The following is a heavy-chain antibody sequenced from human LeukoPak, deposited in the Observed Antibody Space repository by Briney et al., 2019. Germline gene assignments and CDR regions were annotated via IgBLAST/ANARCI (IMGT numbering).Heavy chain of an antibody. CDR3: ARGPSLDTARSYYYYYYIDV. CDR2: ISAYNGNT. Sequence: ASVKVSCKASGDTFTTYYIQWVRQAPGQGLEWMGWISAYNGNTNYAQKLQGRVTITRNTSISTAYMELSSLRSEDTPVYYCARGPSLDTARSYYYYYYIDVWGKGTTVTVSS. V-gene: IGHV1-8*03. D-gene: IGHD5-18*01. J-gene: IGHJ6*03. CDR1: GDTFTTYY.